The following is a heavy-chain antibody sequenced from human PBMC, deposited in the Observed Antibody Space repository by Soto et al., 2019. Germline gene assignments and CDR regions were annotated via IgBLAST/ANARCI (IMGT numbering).Heavy chain of an antibody. CDR3: AGQTFTIAAASYGRSNWFDP. Sequence: SETLSLTCTVSGGSITSSSHFWGWVRQPPGKGLEWIGTIYFTGYTYYTPSLKSRLTMSIDTSRNEFSLRLNSVTAADTAVYYCAGQTFTIAAASYGRSNWFDPWGPGTLVTVSS. J-gene: IGHJ5*02. D-gene: IGHD6-25*01. CDR1: GGSITSSSHF. CDR2: IYFTGYT. V-gene: IGHV4-39*01.